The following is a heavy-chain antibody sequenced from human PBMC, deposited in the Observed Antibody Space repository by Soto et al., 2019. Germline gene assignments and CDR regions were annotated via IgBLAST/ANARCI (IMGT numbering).Heavy chain of an antibody. CDR2: ISSSSSTI. Sequence: GGSLRLSCAASGFTFSSYSMNWVRQAPGKGLEWVSYISSSSSTIYYADSVKGRFTISRDNAKNSLYLQMNSLRDEDTAVYYCARGYCSSTSCYVVSYYYYYGMDVWGQGTTVTVSS. J-gene: IGHJ6*02. CDR3: ARGYCSSTSCYVVSYYYYYGMDV. CDR1: GFTFSSYS. V-gene: IGHV3-48*02. D-gene: IGHD2-2*01.